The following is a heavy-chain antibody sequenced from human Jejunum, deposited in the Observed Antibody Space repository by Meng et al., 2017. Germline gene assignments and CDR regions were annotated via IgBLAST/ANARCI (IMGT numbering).Heavy chain of an antibody. CDR3: VRNFDY. CDR1: IESFSRISW. J-gene: IGHJ4*02. Sequence: QVQLQESGPGLVKPSETLSLTCAFAIESFSRISWWSWVRQPPGKGLEWIAEISVNGKINYNPSLKSRVTISVDKSDNQVSLRLTSVTAADTAVYYCVRNFDYWGQGVLVTVSS. CDR2: ISVNGKI. V-gene: IGHV4-4*02.